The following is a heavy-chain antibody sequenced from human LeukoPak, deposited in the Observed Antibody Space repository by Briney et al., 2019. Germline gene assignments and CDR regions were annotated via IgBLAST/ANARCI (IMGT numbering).Heavy chain of an antibody. J-gene: IGHJ4*02. CDR3: ARGGWGIVVVPAAIDY. V-gene: IGHV1-18*01. D-gene: IGHD2-2*02. CDR2: ISAYNGNT. CDR1: GYTFASYG. Sequence: ASVKVSCKASGYTFASYGISWVRQAPGQGLEWMGWISAYNGNTNYAQKLQGRVTMTTDTSTSTAYMELRSLRSDDTAVYYCARGGWGIVVVPAAIDYWGQGTLVTVSS.